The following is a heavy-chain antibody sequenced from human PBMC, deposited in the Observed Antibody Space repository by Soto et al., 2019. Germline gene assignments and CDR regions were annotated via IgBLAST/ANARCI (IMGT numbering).Heavy chain of an antibody. CDR3: ARGFSYGSGSSAGGY. D-gene: IGHD3-10*01. CDR1: GGSFSCYY. Sequence: SETLSLTCAVYGGSFSCYYWSWIRQPPGKGLEWIGEINHSGSTNYNPSLKSRDTISVDTSKNQFSLKLSSVTAADTAVYYCARGFSYGSGSSAGGYWGQGTLVTVSS. CDR2: INHSGST. J-gene: IGHJ4*02. V-gene: IGHV4-34*01.